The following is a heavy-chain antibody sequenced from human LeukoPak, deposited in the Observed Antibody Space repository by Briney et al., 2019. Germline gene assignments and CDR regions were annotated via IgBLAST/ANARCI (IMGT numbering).Heavy chain of an antibody. CDR3: ARRQRGYSYGSRYYYMDV. CDR2: INHSGST. V-gene: IGHV4-34*01. Sequence: ASETLSLTCAVYGGSFSGYYWSWIRQPPGKGLEWIGEINHSGSTNYNPSLKSRVTISVDTSKNQFSLKLSSVTAADTAVYYCARRQRGYSYGSRYYYMDVWGKGTTVTISS. CDR1: GGSFSGYY. J-gene: IGHJ6*03. D-gene: IGHD5-18*01.